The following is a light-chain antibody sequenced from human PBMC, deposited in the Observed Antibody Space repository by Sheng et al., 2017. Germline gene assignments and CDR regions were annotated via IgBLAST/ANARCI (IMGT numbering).Light chain of an antibody. J-gene: IGKJ2*03. CDR2: GTS. CDR1: QVVSSSY. CDR3: QQYGSPPYS. V-gene: IGKV3-20*01. Sequence: EIVMTQSPATLSVSPGERATLSCRASQVVSSSYLAWYQQTPGQAPRLLIYGTSSRATGIPDRFSGSGSGTDFTLTLSRLEPEDFAVYYCQQYGSPPYSFGQGTKLEIK.